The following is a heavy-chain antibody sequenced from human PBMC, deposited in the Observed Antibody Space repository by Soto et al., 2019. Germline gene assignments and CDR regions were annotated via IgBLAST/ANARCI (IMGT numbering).Heavy chain of an antibody. D-gene: IGHD3-16*01. CDR3: ARDPYDYVWGSTNWFDP. J-gene: IGHJ5*02. CDR2: INPSGGST. V-gene: IGHV1-46*03. CDR1: GYTFTSYY. Sequence: ASVKVSCKASGYTFTSYYMHWVRQAPGQGLEWMGIINPSGGSTSYAQKFQGRVTMTRDTSTSTVYMELSSLRSEDTAVYYCARDPYDYVWGSTNWFDPWGQGTLVTVS.